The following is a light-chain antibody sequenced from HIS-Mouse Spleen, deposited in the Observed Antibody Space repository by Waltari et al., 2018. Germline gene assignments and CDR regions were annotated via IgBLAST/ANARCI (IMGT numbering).Light chain of an antibody. CDR3: MQALQTPWT. Sequence: DIVMTQSPLSLPVTPGEPASIPCRSIQSLLHSNGYNYLDWYLQKPGQSPQLLIYLGSNRASGVPDRFSGSGSGTDFTLKISRVEAEDVGVYYCMQALQTPWTFGQGTKLEIK. CDR1: QSLLHSNGYNY. CDR2: LGS. V-gene: IGKV2-28*01. J-gene: IGKJ2*01.